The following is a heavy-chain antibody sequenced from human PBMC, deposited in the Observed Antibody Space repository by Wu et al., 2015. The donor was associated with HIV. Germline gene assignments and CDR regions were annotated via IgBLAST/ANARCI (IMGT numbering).Heavy chain of an antibody. D-gene: IGHD2-21*01. V-gene: IGHV1-2*02. J-gene: IGHJ4*02. CDR3: AAGIQTGGANY. Sequence: QVQLVQSGAAVMKPGASVRVSCRTSGYSFSAYYLHWVRQAPGQGLEWMARINPNTGDADSAQKFQGRVTLTRDKSINTAYLDLYSLRLDDTALYFCAAGIQTGGANYWGQGTLVTVS. CDR2: INPNTGDA. CDR1: GYSFSAYY.